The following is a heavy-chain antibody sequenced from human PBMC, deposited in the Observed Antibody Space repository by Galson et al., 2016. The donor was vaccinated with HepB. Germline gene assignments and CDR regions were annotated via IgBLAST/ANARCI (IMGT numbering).Heavy chain of an antibody. CDR3: ASAPGAFYYYYAMDV. Sequence: SLRLSCAASGSTFSSYEMNWVRQAPGKGLEWLSYISSGGGTIYYAGPVKGRFTIPRDNAKNSLYLQMSSLRADDTAVYYCASAPGAFYYYYAMDVWGQGTTVTVSS. V-gene: IGHV3-48*03. CDR1: GSTFSSYE. J-gene: IGHJ6*02. CDR2: ISSGGGTI.